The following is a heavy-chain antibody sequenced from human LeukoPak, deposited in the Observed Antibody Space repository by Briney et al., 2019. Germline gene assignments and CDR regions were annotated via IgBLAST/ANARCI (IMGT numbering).Heavy chain of an antibody. V-gene: IGHV4-4*07. CDR1: GGSISSYY. D-gene: IGHD3-10*01. CDR3: ARDRGSGTGGAFDI. J-gene: IGHJ3*02. CDR2: IHTSGST. Sequence: NPSETLSLTCTVSGGSISSYYWSWIRQPAGKGLEWIGRIHTSGSTNYNPSLKSRVTMSVDTSKNQFSLNLSSVTAADTAVYYCARDRGSGTGGAFDIWGQGTMVTVSS.